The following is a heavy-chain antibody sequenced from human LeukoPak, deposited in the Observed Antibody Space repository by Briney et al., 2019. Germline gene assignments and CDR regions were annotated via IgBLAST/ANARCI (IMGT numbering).Heavy chain of an antibody. CDR1: VFTFNYAW. Sequence: GGSLRLSCAASVFTFNYAWMSWVRQVPGKGLEWVGQTVSEIDGGTTDHAAPVKGRFTISRDDSKSTLYLQMNSLKIEDTAVYYCTTDEDWNYARKDVWGQGATVIVSS. V-gene: IGHV3-15*04. CDR2: TVSEIDGGTT. D-gene: IGHD1-7*01. CDR3: TTDEDWNYARKDV. J-gene: IGHJ6*02.